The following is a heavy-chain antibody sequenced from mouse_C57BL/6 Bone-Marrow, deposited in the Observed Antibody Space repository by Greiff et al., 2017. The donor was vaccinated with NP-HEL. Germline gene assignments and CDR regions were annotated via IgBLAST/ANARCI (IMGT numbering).Heavy chain of an antibody. V-gene: IGHV3-6*01. CDR1: GYSITSGYY. J-gene: IGHJ2*01. Sequence: EVQLQQSGPGLVKPSQSLSLTCSVTGYSITSGYYWNWIRRFPGNKLEWVGSISYDGSNNYSPSLKNRISITRDTSKNQFCLKLNSVTAEDTATYYCARAYGNYLDYWGQGTTLTVSS. CDR2: ISYDGSN. CDR3: ARAYGNYLDY. D-gene: IGHD2-10*02.